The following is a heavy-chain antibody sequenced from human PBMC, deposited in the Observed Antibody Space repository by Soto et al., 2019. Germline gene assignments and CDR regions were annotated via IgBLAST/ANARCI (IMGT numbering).Heavy chain of an antibody. D-gene: IGHD4-4*01. Sequence: PGGSLRLSCAASGFTFSSYGMHWVRQAPGKGLEWVAVIWYDGSNKYYADSVKGRFTISRDNSKNTLYLQMNSLRAEDTAVYYCARDSRRYSNYATFDYWGQGTLVTVSS. CDR3: ARDSRRYSNYATFDY. CDR1: GFTFSSYG. V-gene: IGHV3-33*01. CDR2: IWYDGSNK. J-gene: IGHJ4*02.